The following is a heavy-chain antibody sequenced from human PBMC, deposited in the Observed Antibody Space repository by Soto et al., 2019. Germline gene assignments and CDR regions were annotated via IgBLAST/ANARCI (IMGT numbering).Heavy chain of an antibody. CDR3: AREYSARGGFDV. CDR1: GGSISSSSYY. D-gene: IGHD3-10*01. CDR2: IYYSGST. V-gene: IGHV4-39*01. Sequence: SLTCTVSGGSISSSSYYWGWIRQPPGKGLEWIGSIYYSGSTYYNPSLKSRVTISVDTSKNQFSLKLSSVTAADTAVYYCAREYSARGGFDVWGQGTTVTVSS. J-gene: IGHJ6*02.